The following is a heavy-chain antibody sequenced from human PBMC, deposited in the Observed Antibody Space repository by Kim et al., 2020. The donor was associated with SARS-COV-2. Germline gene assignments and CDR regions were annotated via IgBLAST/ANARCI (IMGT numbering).Heavy chain of an antibody. J-gene: IGHJ4*02. D-gene: IGHD3-22*01. CDR3: ARAAMIVVVLGGYFDY. V-gene: IGHV1-18*01. CDR2: ISAYNGNT. Sequence: ASVKVSCKASGYTFTSYGISWVRQAPGQGLEWMGWISAYNGNTNYAQKLQGRVTMTTDTSTSTAYMELRSLRSDDTAVYYCARAAMIVVVLGGYFDYWGQGTLVTVSS. CDR1: GYTFTSYG.